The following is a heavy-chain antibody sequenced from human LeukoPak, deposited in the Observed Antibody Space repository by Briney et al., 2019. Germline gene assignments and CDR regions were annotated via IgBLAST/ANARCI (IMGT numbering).Heavy chain of an antibody. D-gene: IGHD2-2*01. J-gene: IGHJ4*02. V-gene: IGHV4-31*03. CDR3: ARSPSNGYCSSTSCYPAFDY. CDR1: GGSISSGGYY. CDR2: ICYSGST. Sequence: SQTLSLTCTVSGGSISSGGYYWSWIPQHPGKGLEWIGYICYSGSTYYNPYLKSSVTISVDPSKNQFHLKLSPDHAADTAVYYCARSPSNGYCSSTSCYPAFDYWGQGTLVTVSS.